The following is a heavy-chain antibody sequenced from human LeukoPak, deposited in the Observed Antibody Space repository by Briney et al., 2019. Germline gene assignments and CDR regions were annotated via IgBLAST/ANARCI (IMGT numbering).Heavy chain of an antibody. V-gene: IGHV1-69*05. CDR2: IIPIFGTA. CDR1: GGTFSSYA. Sequence: SVKVSCKASGGTFSSYAISWVRQAPGQGLEWMGRIIPIFGTANYAQKSQGRVTITTDESTSTAYMELSSLRSEDTAVYRCARGFGESDQNWFDPWGQGTLVTVSS. D-gene: IGHD3-10*01. CDR3: ARGFGESDQNWFDP. J-gene: IGHJ5*02.